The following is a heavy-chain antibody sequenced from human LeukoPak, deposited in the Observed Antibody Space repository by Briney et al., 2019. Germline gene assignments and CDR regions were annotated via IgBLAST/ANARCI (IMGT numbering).Heavy chain of an antibody. Sequence: ASVKVSCKVSGYTLTELSIHWVRQAPGKGLEWMGGFDPEDGETIYAQKFQGRVTITADESTSTAYMELSSLRSEDTAVYYCARVSGPGRNVLRYFDWLAPRAYYFDYWGQGTLVTVSS. J-gene: IGHJ4*02. CDR2: FDPEDGET. D-gene: IGHD3-9*01. CDR3: ARVSGPGRNVLRYFDWLAPRAYYFDY. V-gene: IGHV1-24*01. CDR1: GYTLTELS.